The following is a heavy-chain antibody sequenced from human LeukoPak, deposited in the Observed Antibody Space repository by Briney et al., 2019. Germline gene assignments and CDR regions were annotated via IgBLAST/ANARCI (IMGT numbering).Heavy chain of an antibody. CDR1: GGSFSGYY. D-gene: IGHD3-22*01. V-gene: IGHV4-34*01. CDR2: INHSGST. Sequence: SETLSLTCAVSGGSFSGYYWSWIRQPPGKGLEWIGEINHSGSTNYNPSLKSRVTISVDTSKNQFSLKLSSVTAADTAVYYCARGRITTTSNYYSYGMDVWGQGTTVTVSS. J-gene: IGHJ6*02. CDR3: ARGRITTTSNYYSYGMDV.